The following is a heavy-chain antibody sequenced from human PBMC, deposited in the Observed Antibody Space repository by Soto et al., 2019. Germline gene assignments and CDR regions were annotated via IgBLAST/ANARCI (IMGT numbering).Heavy chain of an antibody. J-gene: IGHJ4*02. Sequence: QVQLVQSGAEVKKPGASLKVSCKASGYTFTSYDINWVRPATGQGLEWMGWMNANSGNTGYAQKFQGIGTMPRNTSISTAYMELSSLRSEDTAVYYCARGPRVAAAGVYYFDCWGQGTLVTVSS. D-gene: IGHD6-13*01. V-gene: IGHV1-8*01. CDR1: GYTFTSYD. CDR2: MNANSGNT. CDR3: ARGPRVAAAGVYYFDC.